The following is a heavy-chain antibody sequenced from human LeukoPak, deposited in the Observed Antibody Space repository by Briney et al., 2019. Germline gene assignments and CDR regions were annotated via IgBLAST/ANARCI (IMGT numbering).Heavy chain of an antibody. CDR1: GGSISSYS. Sequence: SETLSLTCTVSGGSISSYSWSWIRQPPGKGLEWIWYIYTSGSTNYNPSLKSRVTISVDTSKNQFSLKLSSVTAADTAVYYCARLVVPAAPFDYWGQGTLVTVSS. V-gene: IGHV4-4*09. CDR2: IYTSGST. D-gene: IGHD2-2*01. J-gene: IGHJ4*02. CDR3: ARLVVPAAPFDY.